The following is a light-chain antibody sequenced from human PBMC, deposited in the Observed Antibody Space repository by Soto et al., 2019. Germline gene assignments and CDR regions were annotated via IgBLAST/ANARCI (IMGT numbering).Light chain of an antibody. CDR3: QSYDSSNFVV. Sequence: NFMLTQPHSVSESPGKTITISCTGSSGSIASNYVQWYQQRPGSAPTTVIYENNQRPSGVPDRFSGSIDSSSNSSSLTISGLKTDDEADYYWQSYDSSNFVVFGGGTKLTVL. CDR2: ENN. V-gene: IGLV6-57*02. J-gene: IGLJ2*01. CDR1: SGSIASNY.